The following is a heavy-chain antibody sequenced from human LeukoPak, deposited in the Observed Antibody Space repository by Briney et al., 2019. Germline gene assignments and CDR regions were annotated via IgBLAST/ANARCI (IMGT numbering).Heavy chain of an antibody. CDR2: INSGGSDT. CDR3: ARGGSPPEALGDTFDI. D-gene: IGHD1-26*01. V-gene: IGHV3-74*03. CDR1: GFSFSSYW. J-gene: IGHJ3*02. Sequence: GGSLRLSCAASGFSFSSYWMHWVRQAPGKGLVRVSRINSGGSDTKYADSVKGRFTISRDNAKNTLSLQMNSLRVEDTAVYFCARGGSPPEALGDTFDIWGQGTMVTVSS.